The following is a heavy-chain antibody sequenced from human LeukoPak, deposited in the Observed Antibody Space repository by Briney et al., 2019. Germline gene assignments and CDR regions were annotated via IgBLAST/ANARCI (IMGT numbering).Heavy chain of an antibody. Sequence: SETLSLTCAVYGGSFSGYYWSWIRQPPGKGLEWIGEINHSGSANYNPSLKSRVTISVDTSKNQFSLKLSSVTAADTAVYYCARGWSGEKYSSGWYEENYFDYWGQGTLVTVSS. J-gene: IGHJ4*02. CDR2: INHSGSA. V-gene: IGHV4-34*01. CDR1: GGSFSGYY. D-gene: IGHD6-19*01. CDR3: ARGWSGEKYSSGWYEENYFDY.